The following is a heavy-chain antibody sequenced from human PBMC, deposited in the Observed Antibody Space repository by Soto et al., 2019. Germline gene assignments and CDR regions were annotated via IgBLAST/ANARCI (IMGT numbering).Heavy chain of an antibody. CDR2: IKSISDGGTT. J-gene: IGHJ4*02. D-gene: IGHD1-26*01. CDR3: TTDAAIV. CDR1: GFTFSNAW. V-gene: IGHV3-15*01. Sequence: EVQLVESGGGWVKPGGSLRLSCAASGFTFSNAWMSWVRQAPGKGLECVGRIKSISDGGTTDYASPVKGRFTISRDDSKNTLYLQMNSLKTEDTAVYFCTTDAAIVWGQGTQVTVSS.